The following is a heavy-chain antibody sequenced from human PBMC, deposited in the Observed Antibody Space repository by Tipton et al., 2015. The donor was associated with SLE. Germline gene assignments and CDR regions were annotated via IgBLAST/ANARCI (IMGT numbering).Heavy chain of an antibody. CDR1: GYSFTSYW. CDR3: ARAGSEYSSSDNWFDP. D-gene: IGHD6-6*01. CDR2: IYPGDSDT. J-gene: IGHJ5*02. V-gene: IGHV5-51*03. Sequence: VQLVQSGAEVKKPGESLKISCKGSGYSFTSYWIGWVRQMPGKGLEWMGIIYPGDSDTRYSPSFQGQVTISADKSISTAYLQWSSLKASDTAMYYCARAGSEYSSSDNWFDPWGQGTLVTVSS.